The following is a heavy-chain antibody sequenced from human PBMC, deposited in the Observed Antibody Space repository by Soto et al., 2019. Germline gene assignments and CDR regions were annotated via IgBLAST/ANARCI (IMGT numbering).Heavy chain of an antibody. J-gene: IGHJ4*02. CDR2: IYYNGKT. CDR3: ARYLSVPSDY. Sequence: PSETLSLTCTVSGGSITSGPYYWSWVRQHPGKCLEWIGCIYYNGKTSYNPSLRSRVTMSVATSKNQFSRRLSSVSAADTAVYYCARYLSVPSDYWGQGALVTVSS. CDR1: GGSITSGPYY. V-gene: IGHV4-31*03. D-gene: IGHD1-26*01.